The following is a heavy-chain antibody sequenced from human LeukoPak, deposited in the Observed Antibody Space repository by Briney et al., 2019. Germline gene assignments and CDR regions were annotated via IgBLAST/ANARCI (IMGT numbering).Heavy chain of an antibody. J-gene: IGHJ5*02. Sequence: GGSLRLSCAASGFTVSSNYMSWVRQAPGKGLEWVSYISSSRDIIYHADSVKGRFAISRDNAKNSLYLQMNSLRAEDTAVYYCARLDGYGIDPWGQGTLVTVSS. D-gene: IGHD5-12*01. CDR1: GFTVSSNY. V-gene: IGHV3-11*01. CDR3: ARLDGYGIDP. CDR2: ISSSRDII.